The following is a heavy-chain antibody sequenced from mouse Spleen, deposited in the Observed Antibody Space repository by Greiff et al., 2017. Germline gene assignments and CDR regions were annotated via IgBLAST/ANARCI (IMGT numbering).Heavy chain of an antibody. CDR2: VWGGGST. Sequence: QVQLQQSGPGLVAPSQSLSITCTVSGFSLTSYGVDWVRQSPGKGLEWLGVVWGGGSTNYNSALKSRLSISKDNSKSQVFLKMNSLQTDDTAMYYCASLYYGNYVAMDYWGQGTSVTVSS. V-gene: IGHV2-6*01. CDR3: ASLYYGNYVAMDY. CDR1: GFSLTSYG. D-gene: IGHD2-1*01. J-gene: IGHJ4*01.